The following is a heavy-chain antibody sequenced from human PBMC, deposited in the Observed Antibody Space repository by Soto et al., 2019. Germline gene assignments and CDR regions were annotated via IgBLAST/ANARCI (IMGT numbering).Heavy chain of an antibody. CDR3: ARSQGSSTSLEIYYYYYYGMDV. J-gene: IGHJ6*02. V-gene: IGHV1-69*01. CDR1: GGTFGSYA. Sequence: QVQLVQSGAEVKKPGSSVKVSCKASGGTFGSYAISWVRQAPGQGLEWMGGIIPIPGKANYAQKFQGRVTIAADESKSTAYMELSRLRSEDTAVYYFARSQGSSTSLEIYYYYYYGMDVWGQGTTVTVSS. D-gene: IGHD2-2*01. CDR2: IIPIPGKA.